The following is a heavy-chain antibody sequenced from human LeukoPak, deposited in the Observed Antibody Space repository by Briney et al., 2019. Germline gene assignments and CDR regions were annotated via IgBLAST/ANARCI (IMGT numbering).Heavy chain of an antibody. CDR1: GGSISSSNW. Sequence: PSGTLSLTCAVSGGSISSSNWWSWVRQPPGKGLEWIGSIYYSGRTYYNPSLKSRVTISIDTSNQFSLRLTSMTAADTAVYYCVRDPKSAVAADWFDPWGQGTLVTVSS. J-gene: IGHJ5*02. CDR2: IYYSGRT. CDR3: VRDPKSAVAADWFDP. V-gene: IGHV4-4*02. D-gene: IGHD6-19*01.